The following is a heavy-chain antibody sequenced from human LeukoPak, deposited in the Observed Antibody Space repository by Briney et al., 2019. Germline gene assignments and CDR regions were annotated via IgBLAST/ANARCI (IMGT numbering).Heavy chain of an antibody. Sequence: SATLSLTCAVYGGSFSGYYWSWIRPPPGKGLEWIGEINHSGSTNYNPSLKSRVTISVDTSKNQFSLKLSSVTAADTAVYYCASPYYYGSGSYPTRRGFDPWGQGTLVTVSS. CDR2: INHSGST. D-gene: IGHD3-10*01. J-gene: IGHJ5*02. V-gene: IGHV4-34*01. CDR1: GGSFSGYY. CDR3: ASPYYYGSGSYPTRRGFDP.